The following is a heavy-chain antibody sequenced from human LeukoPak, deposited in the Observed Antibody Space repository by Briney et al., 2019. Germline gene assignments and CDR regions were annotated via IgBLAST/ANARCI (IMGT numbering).Heavy chain of an antibody. Sequence: GGSLRLSCAASGFSFSDYTMHWVRQAPGKGLEWAAVISYDGGTKYYADSVKGRFTISRDNSKNTLYLQMNSLRPEDTAVYHCARDPVRGIPDYLDYWGQGTLVTVSS. D-gene: IGHD2-21*01. J-gene: IGHJ4*02. CDR3: ARDPVRGIPDYLDY. CDR2: ISYDGGTK. V-gene: IGHV3-30-3*01. CDR1: GFSFSDYT.